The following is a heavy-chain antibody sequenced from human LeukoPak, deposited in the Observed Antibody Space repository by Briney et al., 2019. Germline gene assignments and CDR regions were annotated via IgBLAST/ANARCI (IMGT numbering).Heavy chain of an antibody. CDR2: ISYDGSNK. Sequence: GGSLRLSCAGSGFTFRSYWMSWVRQAPGKGLEWVAAISYDGSNKYSADSVKGRFTISRDNSKNTLYLQMNSLRAEDTAVYYCVKAMVRGVIKTFDYWGQGTLVTVSS. V-gene: IGHV3-30*18. CDR1: GFTFRSYW. J-gene: IGHJ4*02. D-gene: IGHD3-10*01. CDR3: VKAMVRGVIKTFDY.